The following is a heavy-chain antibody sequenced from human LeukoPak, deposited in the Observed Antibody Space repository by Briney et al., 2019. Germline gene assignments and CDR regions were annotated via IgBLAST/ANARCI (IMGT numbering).Heavy chain of an antibody. CDR1: GGSISSHY. Sequence: SETLSLTCTVSGGSISSHYWSWIGQPPGKGLEGLGYIYYSGSTNYNPSLKSRVTISVDTSKNQFSLKLSSVTAADTAVYYCARGKTIFGVVTPIDYWGQGTLVTVSS. J-gene: IGHJ4*02. CDR2: IYYSGST. D-gene: IGHD3-3*01. CDR3: ARGKTIFGVVTPIDY. V-gene: IGHV4-59*11.